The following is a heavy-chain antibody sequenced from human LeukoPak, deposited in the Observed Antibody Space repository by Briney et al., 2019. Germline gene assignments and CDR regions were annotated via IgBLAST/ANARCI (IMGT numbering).Heavy chain of an antibody. CDR1: GGAFSNYY. Sequence: SETLSLTCAVSGGAFSNYYWSWIRQTPGKGMEWIGEINDSGRTNYNPSLMSRVTVSVDTSKNQFSLRLTSVTAPDTAVYYCARRWNYGRNYYIDVWGKGATVSVSS. CDR2: INDSGRT. CDR3: ARRWNYGRNYYIDV. J-gene: IGHJ6*03. D-gene: IGHD1-7*01. V-gene: IGHV4-34*01.